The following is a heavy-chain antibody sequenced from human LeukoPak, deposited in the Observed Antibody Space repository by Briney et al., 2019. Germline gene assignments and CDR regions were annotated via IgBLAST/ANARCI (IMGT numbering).Heavy chain of an antibody. Sequence: ASVKVSCKASGGTFSSYAISWVRQAPGQGLEWMGGIIPIFGTANYAQKFQGRVTITADESTSTAYMELSSLRSEDTAVYYCARVKRIFGVVHSFDYWGQGTLVTVSS. CDR1: GGTFSSYA. V-gene: IGHV1-69*13. CDR2: IIPIFGTA. D-gene: IGHD3-3*01. CDR3: ARVKRIFGVVHSFDY. J-gene: IGHJ4*02.